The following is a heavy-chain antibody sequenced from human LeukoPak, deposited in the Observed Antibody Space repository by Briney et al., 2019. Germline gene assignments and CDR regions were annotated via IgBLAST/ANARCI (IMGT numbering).Heavy chain of an antibody. CDR2: IRGSGDST. D-gene: IGHD3-22*01. V-gene: IGHV3-23*01. CDR3: AKALGSSAYSPLDY. J-gene: IGHJ4*02. CDR1: GFTFNNHA. Sequence: GGSLRLSCVASGFTFNNHAMSWVRQAPGKGLEWVSSIRGSGDSTLYTDSAKGRFTVSRDNSKNTLYLQMNSLRAEDTAVFYCAKALGSSAYSPLDYWGRGTLVTVSS.